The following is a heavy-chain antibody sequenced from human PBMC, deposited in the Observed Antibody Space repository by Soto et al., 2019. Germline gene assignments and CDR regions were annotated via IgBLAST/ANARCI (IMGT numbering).Heavy chain of an antibody. CDR1: GYTFNRHY. Sequence: QVQLVQSGAEVRKPGASVKVSCKASGYTFNRHYIQWVRQAPGQGLEWMGMIDPSGGDPNYAKKFQGRVTLTSDTSTSTVYMELSSLRSEDTAVYYCAKRRGVGLTRSSFDYWGPGTLVIVSS. CDR3: AKRRGVGLTRSSFDY. V-gene: IGHV1-46*02. J-gene: IGHJ4*02. CDR2: IDPSGGDP. D-gene: IGHD1-26*01.